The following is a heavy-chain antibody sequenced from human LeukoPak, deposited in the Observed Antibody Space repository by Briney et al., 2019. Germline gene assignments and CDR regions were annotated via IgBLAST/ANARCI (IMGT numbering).Heavy chain of an antibody. CDR2: IYSGGST. V-gene: IGHV3-53*01. J-gene: IGHJ4*02. CDR3: ARVTYYYDSSGYSDY. Sequence: GGSLRLSCAASGFTVSSNYMSWVRQAPGKRLEWVSVIYSGGSTYYGDSVKGRFTISRDNSKNTLYLQMNSLRAEDTAVYYCARVTYYYDSSGYSDYWGQGTLVTVSS. D-gene: IGHD3-22*01. CDR1: GFTVSSNY.